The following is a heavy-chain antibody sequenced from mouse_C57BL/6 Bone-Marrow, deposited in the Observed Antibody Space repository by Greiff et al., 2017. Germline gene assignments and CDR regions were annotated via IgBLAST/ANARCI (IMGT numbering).Heavy chain of an antibody. V-gene: IGHV14-2*01. CDR1: GFNIKDYY. CDR3: ARPYYGYDGDY. D-gene: IGHD2-9*01. Sequence: EVQLQQSGAELVKPGASVKLSCTASGFNIKDYYMHWVKQRTEQGLEWIGRIDPEDGETKYAPKFPGKATITADTSSNTAYLQLSSLTSEDTAVYYCARPYYGYDGDYWGQGTTLTVSS. CDR2: IDPEDGET. J-gene: IGHJ2*01.